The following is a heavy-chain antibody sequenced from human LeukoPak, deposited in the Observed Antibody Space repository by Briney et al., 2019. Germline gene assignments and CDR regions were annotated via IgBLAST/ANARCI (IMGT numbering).Heavy chain of an antibody. Sequence: GGSLRLSCAASGFTFSNAWMSWVRQAPGKGLEWVGRIKSKTDGGTTDYAAPVKGRFTISRDDSKNTLYLQMNSLKTEDTAVYYCTTTGGIAARLGKPLYFDYWGQGTLVTVSS. CDR1: GFTFSNAW. V-gene: IGHV3-15*01. J-gene: IGHJ4*02. D-gene: IGHD6-6*01. CDR3: TTTGGIAARLGKPLYFDY. CDR2: IKSKTDGGTT.